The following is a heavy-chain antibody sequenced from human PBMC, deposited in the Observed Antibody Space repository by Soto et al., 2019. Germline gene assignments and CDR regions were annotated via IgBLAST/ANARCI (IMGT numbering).Heavy chain of an antibody. CDR2: IYYSGST. CDR3: ARDVILHLGELSLSGWFDP. CDR1: GGSISSGGYY. Sequence: SETLSLTCTVSGGSISSGGYYWSWIRQHPGKGLEWIGYIYYSGSTYYNPSLKSRVTVSVDTSKNQFSLKLSSVTAADTAVYYCARDVILHLGELSLSGWFDPWGQGTLVTVSS. J-gene: IGHJ5*02. V-gene: IGHV4-31*03. D-gene: IGHD3-16*02.